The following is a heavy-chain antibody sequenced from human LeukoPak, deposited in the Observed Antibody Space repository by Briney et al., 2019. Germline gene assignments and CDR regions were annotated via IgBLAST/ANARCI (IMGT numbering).Heavy chain of an antibody. V-gene: IGHV3-30*18. Sequence: PGGSLRLSCAASGFTFSSYGMHWVRQAPGKGLEWVAVISYDGSNKYYADSVKGRFTISRDNSKNTLYLQMNSLRAEDTAVYYCAKDRRVGGSYYPTDYWGRGTLVTVSS. J-gene: IGHJ4*02. CDR1: GFTFSSYG. CDR3: AKDRRVGGSYYPTDY. CDR2: ISYDGSNK. D-gene: IGHD1-26*01.